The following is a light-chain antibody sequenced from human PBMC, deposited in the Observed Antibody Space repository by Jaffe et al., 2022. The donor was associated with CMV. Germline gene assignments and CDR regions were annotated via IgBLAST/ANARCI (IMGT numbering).Light chain of an antibody. V-gene: IGKV3-20*01. CDR1: QSVSSTY. Sequence: EIVLTQSPGTLSLSPGERATLSCRASQSVSSTYVAWYQHRPGQAPRLLIYGASSRATGIPDRFSGSGSGTDFTLTISRLEPEDFAVYYCQQYGSSSTFGQGTKVEIK. J-gene: IGKJ1*01. CDR2: GAS. CDR3: QQYGSSST.